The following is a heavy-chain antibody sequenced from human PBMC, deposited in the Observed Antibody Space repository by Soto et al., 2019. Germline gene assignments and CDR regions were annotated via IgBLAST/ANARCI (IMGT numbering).Heavy chain of an antibody. CDR1: GGSISSTNW. J-gene: IGHJ4*02. D-gene: IGHD2-15*01. CDR3: ARARVDYFDY. Sequence: SETLSLTCAVSGGSISSTNWWSWVRQPPGKGLEWIGEIYHTGSTNYNPSLRSRVTISVDRSKNQFSLKLSSVTAADTAVYFCARARVDYFDYWGQGTLVTVSS. V-gene: IGHV4-4*02. CDR2: IYHTGST.